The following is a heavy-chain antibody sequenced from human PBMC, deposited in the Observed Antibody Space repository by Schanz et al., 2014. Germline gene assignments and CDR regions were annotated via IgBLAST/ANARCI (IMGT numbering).Heavy chain of an antibody. V-gene: IGHV1-18*01. Sequence: QVQLVQSGGEMKKPGASVKVSCKASGYTFTDYGLSWVRQAPGQGLEWMGWISAYNGHTDYAQKLQGRVTMTTDTSANTAYMELRSLRSDDTAHYYCVRVPSRDVSFDLWGRGTLVTVSS. CDR2: ISAYNGHT. J-gene: IGHJ2*01. CDR3: VRVPSRDVSFDL. D-gene: IGHD3-16*01. CDR1: GYTFTDYG.